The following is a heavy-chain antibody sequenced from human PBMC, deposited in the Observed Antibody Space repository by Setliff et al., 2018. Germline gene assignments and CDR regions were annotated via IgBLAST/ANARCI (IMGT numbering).Heavy chain of an antibody. CDR1: GGSISSHY. Sequence: SETLSLTCTVSGGSISSHYWSWIRQPPGKGLEWIGNIYCSGSTNYNPSLKSRVTISVDTSKKQFSLKLSSVTAADTAVYYCARETIAARGDFDYWGQGTLVTVSS. CDR3: ARETIAARGDFDY. J-gene: IGHJ4*02. D-gene: IGHD6-6*01. V-gene: IGHV4-59*11. CDR2: IYCSGST.